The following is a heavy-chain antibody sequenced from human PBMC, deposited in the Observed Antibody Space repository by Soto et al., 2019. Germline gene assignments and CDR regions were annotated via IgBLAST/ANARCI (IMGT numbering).Heavy chain of an antibody. V-gene: IGHV1-46*01. J-gene: IGHJ4*02. CDR1: GYPFTDYF. CDR3: ARELYSCGGDCPYYMDY. D-gene: IGHD2-21*02. Sequence: AAVKVSCKTSGYPFTDYFIHWVRQAPAPGLEWMGIISLYHHSTSYAQKFQGRLTVTADTSTTTVYMDLSSLTSEDSAVYWCARELYSCGGDCPYYMDYWGQGTLVTVSS. CDR2: ISLYHHST.